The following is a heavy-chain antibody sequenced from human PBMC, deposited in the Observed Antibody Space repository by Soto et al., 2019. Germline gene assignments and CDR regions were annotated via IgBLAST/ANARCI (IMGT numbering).Heavy chain of an antibody. Sequence: EVQLLESGGGPVQPGGSLRLSCAASGFTFNNHAMVWVRQAPGRGLQWVSTVSASGSISYYADSVKGRFTISRDNSNNTVFLQMSSLRADDSAIYYCAKDKSSGWYYFDSWGQGTWVTVSS. V-gene: IGHV3-23*01. J-gene: IGHJ4*02. CDR3: AKDKSSGWYYFDS. CDR2: VSASGSIS. D-gene: IGHD6-19*01. CDR1: GFTFNNHA.